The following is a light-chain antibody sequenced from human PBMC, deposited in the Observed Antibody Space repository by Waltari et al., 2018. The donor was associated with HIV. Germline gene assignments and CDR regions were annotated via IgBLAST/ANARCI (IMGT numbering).Light chain of an antibody. CDR3: QQYGSSPRT. V-gene: IGKV3-20*01. CDR2: SAS. Sequence: EIVLTQSPDTLSLSPGERATLSCRASQSVSSNFLARYQQKPGQAPRLLIYSASSRATNIPDRFSGSGSGTDFTLTIARLEPEDFAVYYCQQYGSSPRTFGQGTKVELK. J-gene: IGKJ1*01. CDR1: QSVSSNF.